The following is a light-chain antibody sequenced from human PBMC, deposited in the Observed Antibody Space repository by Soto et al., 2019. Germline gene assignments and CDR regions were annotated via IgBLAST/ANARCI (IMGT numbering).Light chain of an antibody. CDR2: AAS. CDR1: QSISNY. V-gene: IGKV1-39*01. J-gene: IGKJ1*01. CDR3: QQSYSTLRT. Sequence: DIQMTQSPSSLSASVGDRVTITCRASQSISNYLNWYQQKPGRAPKLLIYAASSLQSGVPSRFSGGGSGTDFTLTISSLQPEDFATYYCQQSYSTLRTFGQGTKVDIK.